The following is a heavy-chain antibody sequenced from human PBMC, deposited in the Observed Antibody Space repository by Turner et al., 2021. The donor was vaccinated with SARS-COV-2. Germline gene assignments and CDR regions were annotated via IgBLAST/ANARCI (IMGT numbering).Heavy chain of an antibody. CDR3: ATRMTTLPQ. Sequence: EVHLVESGGGLVQPGGSLRLSCSASGFAVSNNYISWVRQAAGKGLEWVSLIYSGGSTYYADSVTGRVTISRDNSKNTLYLQMNSLRAEDTAVYYCATRMTTLPQWGQGTLVTVSS. CDR2: IYSGGST. CDR1: GFAVSNNY. V-gene: IGHV3-66*01. J-gene: IGHJ4*02. D-gene: IGHD4-17*01.